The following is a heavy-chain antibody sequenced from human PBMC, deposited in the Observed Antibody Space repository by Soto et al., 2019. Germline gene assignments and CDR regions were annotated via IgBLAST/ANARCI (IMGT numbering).Heavy chain of an antibody. D-gene: IGHD3-22*01. CDR3: ARSLTYYYDSSGYYSFDY. V-gene: IGHV1-46*01. J-gene: IGHJ4*02. CDR2: INPSGGST. CDR1: GYTFTDYY. Sequence: ASVKVSCKASGYTFTDYYMHWVRQAPGQGLEWIGIINPSGGSTSHTQKFQGRVTITADESTSTAYMELSSLRSEDTAVYYCARSLTYYYDSSGYYSFDYWGQGTLVTVSS.